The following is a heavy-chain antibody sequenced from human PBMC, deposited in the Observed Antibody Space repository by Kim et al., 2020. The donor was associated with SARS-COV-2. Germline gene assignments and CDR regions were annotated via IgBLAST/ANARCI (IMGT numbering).Heavy chain of an antibody. CDR3: AGGDGGYLKYYFDY. V-gene: IGHV4-34*01. CDR2: INHSGST. Sequence: SETLSLTCAVYGGSFSGYYWSWIRQPPGKGLEWIGEINHSGSTNYNPSLKSRVTISVDTSKNQFSLKLSSVTAADPAVYYCAGGDGGYLKYYFDYWGQG. D-gene: IGHD3-10*01. CDR1: GGSFSGYY. J-gene: IGHJ4*02.